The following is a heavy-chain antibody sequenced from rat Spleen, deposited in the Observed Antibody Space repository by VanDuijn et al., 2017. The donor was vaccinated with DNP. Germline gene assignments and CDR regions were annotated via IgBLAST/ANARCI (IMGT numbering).Heavy chain of an antibody. CDR2: VNNGGDKI. CDR1: GFTFSDYA. J-gene: IGHJ4*01. Sequence: EVNLVESGGGLVQPGNSLKLSCAASGFTFSDYAMAWVRQSPKKGLEWVAFVNNGGDKIYYRDSVKGRFTISRDNAENTVYLQMNSLRSEDTATYYCGNWDNYGTYAMDARGPGTSVTVSS. D-gene: IGHD1-3*01. V-gene: IGHV5S13*01. CDR3: GNWDNYGTYAMDA.